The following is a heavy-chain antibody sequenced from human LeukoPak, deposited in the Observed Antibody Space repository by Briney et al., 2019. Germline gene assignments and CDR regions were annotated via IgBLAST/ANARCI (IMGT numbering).Heavy chain of an antibody. CDR3: ARETMRVPPYCGGDCYSYFDY. V-gene: IGHV3-23*01. CDR2: ISPGGGTT. CDR1: GFAFGSEA. Sequence: GGSLRLSCAVSGFAFGSEAMSWVRQSPARGLEWVASISPGGGTTYYADYVKGRFTISRDNSKNTLYLQTNSLRAEDTAVYYCARETMRVPPYCGGDCYSYFDYWGQGTLVTVSS. D-gene: IGHD2-21*01. J-gene: IGHJ4*02.